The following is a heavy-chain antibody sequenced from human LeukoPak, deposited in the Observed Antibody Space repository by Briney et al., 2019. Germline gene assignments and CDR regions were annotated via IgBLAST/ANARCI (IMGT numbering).Heavy chain of an antibody. J-gene: IGHJ3*02. CDR3: ARESIVVVPAAIPFDI. V-gene: IGHV1-18*01. Sequence: GASVKVSCKASGYTFTSYGISWVRQAPGQGLEWMGWISAYNGNTNYAQKLQGRVTMTTDTSTSTAYMELRSLRSDDTAVYYCARESIVVVPAAIPFDIWSQGTMVTVSS. CDR1: GYTFTSYG. D-gene: IGHD2-2*01. CDR2: ISAYNGNT.